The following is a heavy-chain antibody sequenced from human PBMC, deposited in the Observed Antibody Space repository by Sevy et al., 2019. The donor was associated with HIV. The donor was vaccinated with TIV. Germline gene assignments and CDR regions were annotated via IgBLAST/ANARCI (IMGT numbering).Heavy chain of an antibody. D-gene: IGHD4-17*01. CDR2: IRSKANSYAT. J-gene: IGHJ3*02. V-gene: IGHV3-73*01. Sequence: GGSLRLSCAASGFTFSGSAMHWVRQASGKGLEWVGRIRSKANSYATAYAASVKGRFTISRDDSKNTAYLQMNSLKTEDTAVYYCTRPADYGGNSPYAFDIWGQGTMVTVSS. CDR1: GFTFSGSA. CDR3: TRPADYGGNSPYAFDI.